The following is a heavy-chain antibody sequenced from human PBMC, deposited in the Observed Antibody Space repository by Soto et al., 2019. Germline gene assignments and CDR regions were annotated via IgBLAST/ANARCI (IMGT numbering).Heavy chain of an antibody. CDR2: IYYSVST. J-gene: IGHJ6*02. CDR1: GVSISSSSYY. V-gene: IGHV4-39*01. D-gene: IGHD3-22*01. CDR3: ARRLYYDSSGFEGGGMDV. Sequence: PSETLSLTCTVSGVSISSSSYYWGWIRQPPGKGLEWIGSIYYSVSTYYNPSLKSRVTISVDTSKNQFSLKLSSVTAADTAVYYCARRLYYDSSGFEGGGMDVWGQGTTVT.